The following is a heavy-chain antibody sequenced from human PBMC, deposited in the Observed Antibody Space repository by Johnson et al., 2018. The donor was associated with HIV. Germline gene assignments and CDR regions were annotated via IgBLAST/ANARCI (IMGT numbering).Heavy chain of an antibody. CDR1: GFTFSSYA. CDR2: ISYDGGNK. Sequence: QVQLVESVGGVVQPGRSLRLSCAASGFTFSSYALYWVRQVPGKGLEWVATISYDGGNKYYADSVKGRFTISRDNSKNTLYLQMNSLRAEDTAVYYCAREGITMEVDIWGQGTTVTVSS. J-gene: IGHJ3*02. CDR3: AREGITMEVDI. V-gene: IGHV3-30*04. D-gene: IGHD3-10*01.